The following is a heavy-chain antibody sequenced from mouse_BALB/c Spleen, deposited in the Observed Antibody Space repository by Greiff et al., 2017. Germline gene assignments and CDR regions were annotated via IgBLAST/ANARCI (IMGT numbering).Heavy chain of an antibody. D-gene: IGHD2-14*01. CDR1: GFSLTSDG. Sequence: QVHVKQSGPGLVAPSQSLSITCTVSGFSLTSDGVSWVRRPPGKGLEWLGVKWGDGSTNYHSALISILSISKDNSKSQFFLQLNSLQTDDTATYCGAKNYRFPLDYWGQGTTLTVSS. V-gene: IGHV2-3*01. CDR2: KWGDGST. J-gene: IGHJ2*01. CDR3: AKNYRFPLDY.